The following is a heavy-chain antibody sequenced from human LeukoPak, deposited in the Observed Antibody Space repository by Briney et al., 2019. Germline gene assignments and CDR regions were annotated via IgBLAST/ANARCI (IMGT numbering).Heavy chain of an antibody. V-gene: IGHV4-59*01. CDR2: IYYSGST. D-gene: IGHD3-10*01. J-gene: IGHJ6*02. CDR3: ARASDYYGSGSPNGDYYYYGMDV. Sequence: PSETLSLTCTVSGGSISSYYWSWIRQPPGKGLEWIGYIYYSGSTNYNPSLKSRVTISVDTSKNQFSLKLSSVTAADTAVYYCARASDYYGSGSPNGDYYYYGMDVWGQGTTVTVSS. CDR1: GGSISSYY.